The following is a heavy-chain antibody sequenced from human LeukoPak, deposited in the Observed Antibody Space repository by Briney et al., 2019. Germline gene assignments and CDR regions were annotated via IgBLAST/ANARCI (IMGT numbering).Heavy chain of an antibody. Sequence: SETLSLTCTVSGGSISSGDYYWSWIRQPPGKGLEWIASIYYNGITYYNPSLRSRIFISVDTSKNQFSLKLSSMTAADTAVYYCARQSAHDSRWFDPWGQGTLVTVSS. CDR3: ARQSAHDSRWFDP. V-gene: IGHV4-30-4*08. CDR1: GGSISSGDYY. D-gene: IGHD1-1*01. CDR2: IYYNGIT. J-gene: IGHJ5*02.